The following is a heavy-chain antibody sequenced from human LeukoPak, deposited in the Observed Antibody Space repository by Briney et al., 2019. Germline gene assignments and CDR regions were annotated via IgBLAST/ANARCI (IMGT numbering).Heavy chain of an antibody. CDR2: IYYSGST. D-gene: IGHD3-22*01. CDR1: VGSITSGDHC. V-gene: IGHV4-30-4*01. J-gene: IGHJ4*02. Sequence: PSQTLSLTCTVSVGSITSGDHCWSWLRQPPGKGLEWIGYIYYSGSTYFNPSLKSRVTISVDTSKNQFSLGLSSVTAADTAVYYCARLVYYDSSGYYYYFDSWGQGTLVTVSS. CDR3: ARLVYYDSSGYYYYFDS.